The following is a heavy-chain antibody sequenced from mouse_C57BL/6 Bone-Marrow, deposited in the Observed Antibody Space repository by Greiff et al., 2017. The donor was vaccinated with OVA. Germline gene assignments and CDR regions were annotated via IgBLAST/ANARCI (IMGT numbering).Heavy chain of an antibody. Sequence: QVQLKQSGAELVKPGASVKISCKASGYAFSSYWMNWVKRRPGKGLEWIGQIYPGDGDTNYNGKFKGKATLTADKSSSTAYMQLSSLTSEDSAVYFCARRGYYYGSSDYWGQGTTLTVSS. D-gene: IGHD1-1*01. J-gene: IGHJ2*01. CDR1: GYAFSSYW. V-gene: IGHV1-80*01. CDR2: IYPGDGDT. CDR3: ARRGYYYGSSDY.